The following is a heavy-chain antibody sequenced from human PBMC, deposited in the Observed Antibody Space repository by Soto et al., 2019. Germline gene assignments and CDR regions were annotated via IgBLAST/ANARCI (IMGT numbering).Heavy chain of an antibody. CDR2: ISGSGAGT. D-gene: IGHD3-3*01. Sequence: PGGSLRLSCAASGLTFSNYAMSWVRQAPGKGLEWVSAISGSGAGTYYAASVKGRFTISRDNSKNTLYLQMNSLRAEDTAVYYCAKGGLFGVVISFDYWGQGTLVTVSS. CDR1: GLTFSNYA. J-gene: IGHJ4*02. CDR3: AKGGLFGVVISFDY. V-gene: IGHV3-23*01.